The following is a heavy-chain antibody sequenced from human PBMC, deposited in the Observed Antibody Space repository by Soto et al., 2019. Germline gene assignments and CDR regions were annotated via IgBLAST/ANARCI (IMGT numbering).Heavy chain of an antibody. CDR2: IYYSGST. V-gene: IGHV4-59*01. D-gene: IGHD6-6*01. J-gene: IGHJ5*02. CDR1: GGSISSYY. Sequence: SETLSLTCTVSGGSISSYYWSWIRQPPGKGLEWIGYIYYSGSTNYNPSLKSRVTISVDTSKNQFSLKLSSVTAADTAVYYCARSIAGIAARPGFDWFDPWGQGTLVTVSS. CDR3: ARSIAGIAARPGFDWFDP.